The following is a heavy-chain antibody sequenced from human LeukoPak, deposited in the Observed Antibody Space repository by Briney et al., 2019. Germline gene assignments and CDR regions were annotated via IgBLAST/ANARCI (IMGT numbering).Heavy chain of an antibody. CDR1: GGSISSYY. V-gene: IGHV4-59*12. CDR3: AREGRLTGYFGGLGFNY. D-gene: IGHD6-19*01. CDR2: IYYSGST. Sequence: SETLSLTCTVSGGSISSYYWSWIRQPPGKGLEWIGYIYYSGSTNYNPSLKSRVTISVDTSKNQFSLTLSSVTAADTAVYYCAREGRLTGYFGGLGFNYWGQGILVTVSS. J-gene: IGHJ4*02.